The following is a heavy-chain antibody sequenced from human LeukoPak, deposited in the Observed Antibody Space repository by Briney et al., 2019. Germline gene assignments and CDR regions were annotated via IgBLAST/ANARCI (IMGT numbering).Heavy chain of an antibody. CDR2: ISSSSTYM. V-gene: IGHV3-21*01. CDR1: ALTSTSHT. Sequence: GRCLTLSCAPAALTSTSHTIKCVRQAPGRGLEWVSWISSSSTYMLYADSAKGRFTISRVNTKNSLYLQMNSLSAADTAVYYCARDISDDYWGQGTLVTVSS. J-gene: IGHJ4*02. CDR3: ARDISDDY. D-gene: IGHD1-26*01.